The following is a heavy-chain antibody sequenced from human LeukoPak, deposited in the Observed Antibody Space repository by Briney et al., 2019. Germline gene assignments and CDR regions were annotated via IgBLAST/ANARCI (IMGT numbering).Heavy chain of an antibody. CDR1: GFTLSNYS. V-gene: IGHV3-48*01. Sequence: GGSLRLSCAASGFTLSNYSMNWVRQAPGKGLEWVSYIIRSSSTIYYADSVKGRFTISRDNAKNSLYLQMNSLRAEDTAVYYCARAKRNGFDIWGQGTMVTVSS. J-gene: IGHJ3*02. CDR3: ARAKRNGFDI. CDR2: IIRSSSTI.